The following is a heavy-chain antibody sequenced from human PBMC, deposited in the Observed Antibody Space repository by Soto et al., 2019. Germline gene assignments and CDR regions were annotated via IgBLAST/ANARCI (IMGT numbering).Heavy chain of an antibody. CDR3: ARDKITGLFDY. Sequence: SETLSLTCTVSGGSISSGSYYWSWIRQHPGKGLEWIGYINYSGSTNYNPSLKSRVTISVDTSKNQFSLKLTSVTAADTAVYYCARDKITGLFDYWGQGTLVTVSS. CDR1: GGSISSGSYY. CDR2: INYSGST. V-gene: IGHV4-31*03. D-gene: IGHD2-8*02. J-gene: IGHJ4*02.